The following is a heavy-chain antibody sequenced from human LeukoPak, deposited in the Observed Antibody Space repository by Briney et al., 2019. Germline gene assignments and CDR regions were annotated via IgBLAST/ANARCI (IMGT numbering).Heavy chain of an antibody. D-gene: IGHD3-10*01. J-gene: IGHJ4*02. Sequence: GGSLILSCAASGFIFSDYWMNWVRQVPGKGLEWVANINEDGSREDYVDSVRGRFTISRDNARNSLYLHMNSLRAEDTALYYCAIRESSMARSHWGQGTLVTVSS. V-gene: IGHV3-7*01. CDR1: GFIFSDYW. CDR2: INEDGSRE. CDR3: AIRESSMARSH.